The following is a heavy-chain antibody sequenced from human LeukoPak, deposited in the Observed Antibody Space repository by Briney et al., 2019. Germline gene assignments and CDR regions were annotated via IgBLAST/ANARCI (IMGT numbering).Heavy chain of an antibody. CDR1: GYTFTSYD. J-gene: IGHJ4*02. CDR2: MNPNSGNT. Sequence: ASVKVSCKASGYTFTSYDINWVRQATGQGLEWMGWMNPNSGNTGYAQKFQGRVTMTRNTSISTAYMELSSLRSEDTAVYHCARGRLLRYFDWLLSGEYYFDYWGQGTLVTVSS. V-gene: IGHV1-8*01. D-gene: IGHD3-9*01. CDR3: ARGRLLRYFDWLLSGEYYFDY.